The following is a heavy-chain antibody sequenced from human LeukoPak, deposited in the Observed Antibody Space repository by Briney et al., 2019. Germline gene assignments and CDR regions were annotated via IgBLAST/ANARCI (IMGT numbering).Heavy chain of an antibody. J-gene: IGHJ6*02. CDR1: GYIFTSYW. D-gene: IGHD6-19*01. CDR2: IYPGDSDT. V-gene: IGHV5-51*01. Sequence: GESLKISCKGSGYIFTSYWIGWVRQMPGKGLEWMGIIYPGDSDTRYSPSFQGQVTISADKSITTAYLQWSSLKASDTAMYYCARRVIAVAGGDYYCMDVWGQGTTVTVSS. CDR3: ARRVIAVAGGDYYCMDV.